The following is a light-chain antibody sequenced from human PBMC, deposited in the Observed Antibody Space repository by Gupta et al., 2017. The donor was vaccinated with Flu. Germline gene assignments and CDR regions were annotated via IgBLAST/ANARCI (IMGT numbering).Light chain of an antibody. V-gene: IGKV3-15*01. Sequence: PLTLSVSAGERATLPCRASQSVSTNLTWYQQKSGQAPRLLISGASTRSTGIPARFSGSVSGTEFTLTISSLQSEDFAVYYCQQEYTWLNTFGQGTPLEIK. CDR3: QQEYTWLNT. CDR2: GAS. J-gene: IGKJ5*01. CDR1: QSVSTN.